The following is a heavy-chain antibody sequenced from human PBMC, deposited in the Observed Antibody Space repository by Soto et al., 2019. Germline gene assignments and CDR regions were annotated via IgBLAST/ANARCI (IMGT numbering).Heavy chain of an antibody. CDR1: GFTFRSFS. D-gene: IGHD6-6*01. Sequence: GGSLRLSCAASGFTFRSFSMNWVRQAPGEGLEWVSSISSSSNYMYYADSLKGRFTISRDNAKDSLFLQMHSLRAEDTAVYYCARASSSGYYFDYWGQGNLVTVSS. CDR2: ISSSSNYM. CDR3: ARASSSGYYFDY. J-gene: IGHJ4*02. V-gene: IGHV3-21*01.